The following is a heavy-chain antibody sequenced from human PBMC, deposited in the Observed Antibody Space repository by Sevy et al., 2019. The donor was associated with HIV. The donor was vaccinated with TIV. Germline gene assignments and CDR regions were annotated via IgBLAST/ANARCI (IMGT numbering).Heavy chain of an antibody. CDR3: ARGRTYYDYIWGSYRENWFDP. CDR2: INHSGST. V-gene: IGHV4-34*01. D-gene: IGHD3-16*02. Sequence: SETLSLTCAVYGGSFSGYYWSWIRQPPGKGLEWIGEINHSGSTNYNPSLKSRVTISVDTSKNQLSLKLSSVTAADTAVYYCARGRTYYDYIWGSYRENWFDPWGQGTLVTVST. J-gene: IGHJ5*02. CDR1: GGSFSGYY.